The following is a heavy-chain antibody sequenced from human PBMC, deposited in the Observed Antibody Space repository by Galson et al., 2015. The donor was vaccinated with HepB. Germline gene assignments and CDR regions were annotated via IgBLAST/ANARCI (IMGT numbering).Heavy chain of an antibody. CDR1: GGTFSSYA. Sequence: SVKVSCKASGGTFSSYAISWVRQAPGQGLEWMGGIIPIFGTANYAQKFQGRVTITADESTSTAYMELSSLRSEDTAVYYCARASLVPFWGSYRYGPYNWFDPWGQGTLVTVSS. CDR3: ARASLVPFWGSYRYGPYNWFDP. J-gene: IGHJ5*02. D-gene: IGHD3-16*02. V-gene: IGHV1-69*13. CDR2: IIPIFGTA.